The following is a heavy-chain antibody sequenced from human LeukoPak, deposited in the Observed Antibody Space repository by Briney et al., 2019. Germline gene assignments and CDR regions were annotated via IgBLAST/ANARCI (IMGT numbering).Heavy chain of an antibody. CDR2: IYTSGST. CDR3: ARDPAPGDYYYGMDV. Sequence: SETLSLTCTVSGGSISSGDYYWSWIRQPAGKGLEWIGRIYTSGSTNYNPSLKSRVTMSVDTSKNQFSLKLSSVTAADTAVYYCARDPAPGDYYYGMDVWGQGTTVTVSS. D-gene: IGHD3-10*01. CDR1: GGSISSGDYY. J-gene: IGHJ6*02. V-gene: IGHV4-61*02.